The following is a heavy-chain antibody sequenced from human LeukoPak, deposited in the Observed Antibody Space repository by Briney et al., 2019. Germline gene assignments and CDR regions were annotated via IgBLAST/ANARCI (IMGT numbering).Heavy chain of an antibody. D-gene: IGHD3-9*01. CDR2: IYSGGST. V-gene: IGHV3-66*02. CDR3: ARTKDILTGYALDV. Sequence: GGSLRLSCAASGFTVSSNYMSWVRQAPGKGLEWVSVIYSGGSTYYADSVKGRFTISRDNSKNTLYLQMNSLRAEDTAVYYCARTKDILTGYALDVWGKGTTATVSS. CDR1: GFTVSSNY. J-gene: IGHJ6*04.